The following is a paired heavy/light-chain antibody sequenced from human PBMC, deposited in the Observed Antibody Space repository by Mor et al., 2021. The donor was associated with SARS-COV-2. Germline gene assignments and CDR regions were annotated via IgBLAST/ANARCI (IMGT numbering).Heavy chain of an antibody. J-gene: IGHJ4*02. V-gene: IGHV3-33*01. CDR3: ARDVSYYSLDH. Sequence: QVQLVESGGGVVQPGMSLRLSCTASGYTFSSHGMLWVRQAPGKGLEWVATIWFDGSRKYYADSVKGRFTISRDDSKNTLYLQMNSLRAEDTAVYFCARDVSYYSLDHWGQGTVVTVSS. CDR1: GYTFSSHG. D-gene: IGHD3-10*01. CDR2: IWFDGSRK.
Light chain of an antibody. CDR1: SSDVGGYNY. Sequence: QSALTQPRSVSGSPGQSVTIFCTGTSSDVGGYNYVSWYQQHPGKAPKLMIYDVNKRPSGVPDRFSGSKSGNTASLTIYGLQAEDEADYYCCSYAGGHGVLGGGTKLTVL. CDR2: DVN. V-gene: IGLV2-11*01. CDR3: CSYAGGHGV. J-gene: IGLJ2*01.